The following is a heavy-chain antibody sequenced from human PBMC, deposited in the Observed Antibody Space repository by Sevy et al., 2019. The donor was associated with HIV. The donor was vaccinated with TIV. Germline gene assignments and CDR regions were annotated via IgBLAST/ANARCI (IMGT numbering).Heavy chain of an antibody. V-gene: IGHV3-30-3*01. D-gene: IGHD3-16*01. CDR2: ISYDGSNK. J-gene: IGHJ4*02. Sequence: GGSLRLSCAASGFTFSSYAMHWVRQAPGKGLDWVAVISYDGSNKYYADSVKGRFTISRDNSKNTVYLQMNGLRAEDTAGYYWAGDVTRGITFWGVLDYWGQGTLVTVSS. CDR1: GFTFSSYA. CDR3: AGDVTRGITFWGVLDY.